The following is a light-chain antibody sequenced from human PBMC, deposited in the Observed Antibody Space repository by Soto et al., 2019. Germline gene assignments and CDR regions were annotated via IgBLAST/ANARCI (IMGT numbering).Light chain of an antibody. J-gene: IGKJ3*01. Sequence: AIQMTQSPSSLSASVGDRVTITCRASQDIRNDLGWYQQKPGKAPKLLIYAASSLQGGVPSRFSGSASGPDFTLTVSSLQHDDFVTYGCLQDTNYQFTLGHGTKVDI. CDR2: AAS. CDR3: LQDTNYQFT. V-gene: IGKV1-6*01. CDR1: QDIRND.